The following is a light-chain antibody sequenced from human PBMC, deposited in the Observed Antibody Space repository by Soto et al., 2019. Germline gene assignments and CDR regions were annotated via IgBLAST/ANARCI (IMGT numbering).Light chain of an antibody. CDR2: GTS. J-gene: IGKJ1*01. Sequence: EIVLTQSPATLSLSPGERATLSCRASQSVSSYLAWYQQKPGQAPRLLIYGTSTRATGIPDRFSGSGSGTDFTLTISRLEPEDFAVYYCQQYGSSPWPFGQGTKVDI. CDR3: QQYGSSPWP. CDR1: QSVSSY. V-gene: IGKV3-20*01.